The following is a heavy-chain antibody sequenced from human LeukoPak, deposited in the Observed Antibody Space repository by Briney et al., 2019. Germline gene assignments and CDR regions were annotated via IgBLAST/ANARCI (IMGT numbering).Heavy chain of an antibody. Sequence: GASVKVSCKASGYTFTSYGISWVRQAPGQGLEWMGWINPNSGGTNYAQKFQGRVTMTRDTSISTAYMELSRLRSDDTAVYYCARYSTVTVYYFDYWGQGTLVTVSS. CDR1: GYTFTSYG. CDR2: INPNSGGT. D-gene: IGHD4-17*01. V-gene: IGHV1-2*02. J-gene: IGHJ4*02. CDR3: ARYSTVTVYYFDY.